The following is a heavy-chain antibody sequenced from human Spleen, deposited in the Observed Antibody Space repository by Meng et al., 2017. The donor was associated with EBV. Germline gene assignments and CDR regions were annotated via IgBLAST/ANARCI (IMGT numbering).Heavy chain of an antibody. CDR1: GESFSVYY. V-gene: IGHV4-34*02. Sequence: VRLQQWGAGLLKPSETLSLPCGVSGESFSVYYWSWIRQSPGKGLEWIGEINHSGDTRYNPSLESRVTISVATSKNQVSLKLKSVTAADTAMYYCARGETKDDYGDVNWFDPWGQGTLVTVSS. CDR2: INHSGDT. J-gene: IGHJ5*02. CDR3: ARGETKDDYGDVNWFDP. D-gene: IGHD4-17*01.